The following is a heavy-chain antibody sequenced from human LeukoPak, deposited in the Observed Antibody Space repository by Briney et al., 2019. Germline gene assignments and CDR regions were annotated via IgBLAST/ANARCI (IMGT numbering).Heavy chain of an antibody. CDR2: ILYDGSNK. CDR3: ARPYCSGGSCYSGHFDY. CDR1: GFTFSSYG. Sequence: PGGSLRLSCAASGFTFSSYGIHWVRQAPGKGPEWVAFILYDGSNKFYADSVKGRFTISKDNSKNTLYLQMNSLRAEDTAVYYCARPYCSGGSCYSGHFDYWGQGTLVTVSS. J-gene: IGHJ4*02. D-gene: IGHD2-15*01. V-gene: IGHV3-30*02.